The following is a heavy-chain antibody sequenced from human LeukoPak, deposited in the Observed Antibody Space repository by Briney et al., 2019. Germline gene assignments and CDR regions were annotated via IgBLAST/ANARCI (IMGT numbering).Heavy chain of an antibody. D-gene: IGHD2-8*01. Sequence: SVKVSCKASGGTFSSYAISWVRQAPGQGLEWMGGIIPIVGTANYAQKFQGRVTITTDESTSPAYMELSSLRSEDTAVYYCALSGGYCTNGACPTDAFDIWGQGTMVTVSS. CDR2: IIPIVGTA. CDR3: ALSGGYCTNGACPTDAFDI. V-gene: IGHV1-69*05. CDR1: GGTFSSYA. J-gene: IGHJ3*02.